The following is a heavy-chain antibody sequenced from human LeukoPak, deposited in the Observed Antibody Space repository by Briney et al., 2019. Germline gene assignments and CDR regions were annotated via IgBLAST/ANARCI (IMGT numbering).Heavy chain of an antibody. D-gene: IGHD3-22*01. CDR2: LYYSGST. CDR3: ARGYYDDRSGYCLDY. Sequence: PSETLPLTCTVSGGSISSYYWSWIRQPPGKGLEWIGYLYYSGSTNYNPSLKSRVTISVDTSKNQFSLKLSSVTAADTALYYCARGYYDDRSGYCLDYWGQGTLVTVSS. J-gene: IGHJ4*02. CDR1: GGSISSYY. V-gene: IGHV4-59*01.